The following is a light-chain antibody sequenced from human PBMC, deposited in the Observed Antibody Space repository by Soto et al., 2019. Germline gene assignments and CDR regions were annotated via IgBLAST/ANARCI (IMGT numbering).Light chain of an antibody. Sequence: QSVLTQPPSASGTPGQRVTISCSGGSSNIGSNTVNWYQQLPGTAPKLLIYGNNQRPSGVPDRFSGSKSGTSASLAISGLQSEDEADYYCAAWDDSLHGYVFGTGTKSPS. V-gene: IGLV1-44*01. J-gene: IGLJ1*01. CDR1: SSNIGSNT. CDR2: GNN. CDR3: AAWDDSLHGYV.